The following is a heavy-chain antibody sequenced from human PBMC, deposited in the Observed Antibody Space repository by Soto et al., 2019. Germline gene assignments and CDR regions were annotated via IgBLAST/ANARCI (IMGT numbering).Heavy chain of an antibody. Sequence: ASVKVSCKASGYTFTSYYRHWVRQAPGQGLEWMGIINPSGGSTSYAQKFQGRVTMTRDTSTSTVYMELSSLRSEDTAVYYCARDHYDFWSGSQHYYYYYMDVWGKGTTVTVSS. CDR1: GYTFTSYY. CDR3: ARDHYDFWSGSQHYYYYYMDV. D-gene: IGHD3-3*01. J-gene: IGHJ6*03. V-gene: IGHV1-46*03. CDR2: INPSGGST.